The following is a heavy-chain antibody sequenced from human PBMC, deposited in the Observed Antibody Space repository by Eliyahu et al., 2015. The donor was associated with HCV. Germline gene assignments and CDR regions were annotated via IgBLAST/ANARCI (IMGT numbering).Heavy chain of an antibody. CDR2: IKSKTDGGTT. CDR3: TYYDFWSGYPTDFDY. D-gene: IGHD3-3*01. CDR1: GFXFXNAW. J-gene: IGHJ4*02. V-gene: IGHV3-15*01. Sequence: EVQLVESGGGLVKPGGSLRXXCXASGFXFXNAWMSWVRQXPGKGLEWVGRIKSKTDGGTTDYAAPVKGRFTISRDDSKNTLYLQMNSLKTEDTAVYYCTYYDFWSGYPTDFDYWGQGTLVTVSS.